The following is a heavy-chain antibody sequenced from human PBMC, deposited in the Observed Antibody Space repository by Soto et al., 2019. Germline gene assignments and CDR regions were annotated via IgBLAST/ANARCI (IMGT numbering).Heavy chain of an antibody. V-gene: IGHV4-61*01. D-gene: IGHD1-7*01. CDR3: ARESGDNWDYEAY. J-gene: IGHJ4*02. CDR2: IFFTGSA. CDR1: GGSVSTGSYD. Sequence: SETLSLTCTVSGGSVSTGSYDWSWIRQPPGKGLEWIGKIFFTGSAHYNPSLRNRVTMSVDTSKDQFSLTLTSVTAADTAVYYCARESGDNWDYEAYWGQGTPVTVSS.